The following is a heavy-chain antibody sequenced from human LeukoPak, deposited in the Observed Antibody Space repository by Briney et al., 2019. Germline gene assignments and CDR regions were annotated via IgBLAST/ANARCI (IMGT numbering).Heavy chain of an antibody. D-gene: IGHD4-23*01. CDR3: ARGYYGGASS. V-gene: IGHV4-59*01. CDR2: MYNGGST. CDR1: GGSISNFY. J-gene: IGHJ4*02. Sequence: SETLSLTCTVSGGSISNFYWSWNRQPPGKGLEWIGYMYNGGSTNYNPSLKSRVTISVDTSKNQFSLKLSSVTAADTAVYYCARGYYGGASSWGQGTLVTVSS.